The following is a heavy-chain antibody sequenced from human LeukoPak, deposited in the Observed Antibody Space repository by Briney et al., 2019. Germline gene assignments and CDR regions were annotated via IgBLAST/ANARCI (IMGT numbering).Heavy chain of an antibody. CDR3: ARGTAMVAPRDYYYYYGMDV. D-gene: IGHD5-18*01. CDR1: GGSISSGDYY. CDR2: IYYSGST. J-gene: IGHJ6*02. Sequence: PSQTLSLTCTVSGGSISSGDYYWSWIRQPPGKGLEWIGYIYYSGSTYYNPSLKSRVTISVDTSKNQFSLKLSSVTAADTAVYYCARGTAMVAPRDYYYYYGMDVWGRGTTVTVSS. V-gene: IGHV4-30-4*01.